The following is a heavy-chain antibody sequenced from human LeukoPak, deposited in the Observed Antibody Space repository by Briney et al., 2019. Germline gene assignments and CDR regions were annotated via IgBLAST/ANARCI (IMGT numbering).Heavy chain of an antibody. J-gene: IGHJ4*02. D-gene: IGHD4-17*01. V-gene: IGHV4-39*01. CDR3: ARRGLYGDFEHY. CDR1: GGSISSSSYY. CDR2: IYYSGST. Sequence: SETLSLTCTVSGGSISSSSYYWGWIRQPPGKGLEWTGSIYYSGSTYYNPSLKSRVTISVDTSKNQFSLKLSSVTAADTAVYYCARRGLYGDFEHYWGQGTLVTVSS.